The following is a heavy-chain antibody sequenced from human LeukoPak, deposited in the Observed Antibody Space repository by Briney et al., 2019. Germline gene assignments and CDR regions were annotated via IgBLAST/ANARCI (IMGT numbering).Heavy chain of an antibody. Sequence: PSETLSLTCTVSGGSISSYYWSWIRQPPGKGLEWIGYMYYSGSTNYNPSLKSRVTISVDTSKNQFSLKLSSVTAADTAVYYCARVNSSSSLGPWGQGTLVTVSS. V-gene: IGHV4-59*08. D-gene: IGHD6-13*01. CDR2: MYYSGST. CDR1: GGSISSYY. CDR3: ARVNSSSSLGP. J-gene: IGHJ4*02.